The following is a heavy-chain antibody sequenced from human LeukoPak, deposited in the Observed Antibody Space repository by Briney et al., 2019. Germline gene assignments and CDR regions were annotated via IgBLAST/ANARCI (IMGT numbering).Heavy chain of an antibody. Sequence: PSETLSLTCSVSGVSISTYYWIWIRQPPAKGLEWMGLFSYSGSTKYNPSLKSRVTMSVDTSKTQFSLKLRSVTAADTAVYYCARGDGSGSYLDYFDYWGQGTLVTVSS. V-gene: IGHV4-59*12. J-gene: IGHJ4*02. D-gene: IGHD3-10*01. CDR3: ARGDGSGSYLDYFDY. CDR2: FSYSGST. CDR1: GVSISTYY.